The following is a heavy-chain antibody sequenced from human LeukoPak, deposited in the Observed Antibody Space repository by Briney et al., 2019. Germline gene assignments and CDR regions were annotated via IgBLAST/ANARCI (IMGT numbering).Heavy chain of an antibody. J-gene: IGHJ6*03. D-gene: IGHD2-2*02. V-gene: IGHV1-18*01. CDR3: AREALGYCSSTSCYNPYYYMDV. Sequence: ASVKVSCKASGYTFTSYGISRVRQAPGQGLEWMGWISAYNGNTNYAQKLQGRVTMTTDTSTSTAYMELRSLRSDDTAVYYCAREALGYCSSTSCYNPYYYMDVWGKGTTVTVSS. CDR1: GYTFTSYG. CDR2: ISAYNGNT.